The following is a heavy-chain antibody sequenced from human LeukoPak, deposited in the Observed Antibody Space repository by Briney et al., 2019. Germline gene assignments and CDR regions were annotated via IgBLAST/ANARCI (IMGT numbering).Heavy chain of an antibody. CDR1: GFTFSSYW. Sequence: PGGSLRLSCAASGFTFSSYWMHWVRQAPGKGLEWVSSISSSSSYIHSADSVRGRFTISRDNAKNSLFLQMNSLRAEDTAVYYCARDEWGDAFDIWGQGTMVTVFS. D-gene: IGHD1-26*01. J-gene: IGHJ3*02. CDR3: ARDEWGDAFDI. V-gene: IGHV3-21*01. CDR2: ISSSSSYI.